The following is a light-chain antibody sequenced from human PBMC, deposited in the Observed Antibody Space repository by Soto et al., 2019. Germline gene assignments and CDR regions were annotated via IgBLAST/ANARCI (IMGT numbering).Light chain of an antibody. Sequence: QSALTQPASVAGAPGQSITISCAGTSSDVGGYDFVSWYQHHPGRAPKLLIYEVSGRPSGVSYRFSGSKSGNTASLIISGLQAEDEAYYYWSSYGSRGTSVFGTGTKLTVL. CDR1: SSDVGGYDF. V-gene: IGLV2-14*01. J-gene: IGLJ1*01. CDR3: SSYGSRGTSV. CDR2: EVS.